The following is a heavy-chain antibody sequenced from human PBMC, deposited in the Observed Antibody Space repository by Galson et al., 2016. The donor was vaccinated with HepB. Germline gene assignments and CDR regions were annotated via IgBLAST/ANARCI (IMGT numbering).Heavy chain of an antibody. D-gene: IGHD3-10*01. V-gene: IGHV1-3*01. CDR3: ARGRSTGIFDY. Sequence: SVKVSCKASGYTFTSYAMHWVRQAPGQRLEWMGWINAGNGDTKYSQKFQGRVTITRDTSASTAYMELSSLRSEDTAVYYCARGRSTGIFDYWGQGTLVTVSS. CDR2: INAGNGDT. CDR1: GYTFTSYA. J-gene: IGHJ4*02.